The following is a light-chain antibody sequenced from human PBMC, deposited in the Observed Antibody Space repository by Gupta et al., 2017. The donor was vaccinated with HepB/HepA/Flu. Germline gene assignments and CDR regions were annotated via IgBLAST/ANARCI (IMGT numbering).Light chain of an antibody. CDR2: EVS. CDR1: SSDVGTYNH. Sequence: QSALTQPPSVSGSPGQSVTIPCTGTSSDVGTYNHVSWYQQPPGTAPKLMVYEVSNRPSGVPDRFSGSKSGNTASLTIFGLQAEDESDYYCSSFTTTGTWVFGGGTKLTVL. J-gene: IGLJ3*02. V-gene: IGLV2-18*02. CDR3: SSFTTTGTWV.